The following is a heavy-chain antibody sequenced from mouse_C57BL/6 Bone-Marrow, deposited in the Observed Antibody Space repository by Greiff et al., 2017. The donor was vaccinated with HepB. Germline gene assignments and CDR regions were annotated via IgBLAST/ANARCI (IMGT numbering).Heavy chain of an antibody. D-gene: IGHD2-4*01. CDR1: GFTFSDAW. J-gene: IGHJ2*01. Sequence: EVNVVESGGGLVQPGGSMKLSCAASGFTFSDAWMDWVRQSPEKGLEWVAEIRNKANNHATYYAESVKGRFTISRDDSKSSVYLQMNSLRAEDTGIYYCTRNYDYGPDYWGQGTTLTVSS. CDR2: IRNKANNHAT. CDR3: TRNYDYGPDY. V-gene: IGHV6-6*01.